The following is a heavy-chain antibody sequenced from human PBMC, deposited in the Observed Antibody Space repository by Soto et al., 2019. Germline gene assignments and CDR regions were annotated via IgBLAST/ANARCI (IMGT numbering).Heavy chain of an antibody. Sequence: QVQLVQSGAEVKKPGASVKVSCKASGYTFTSYGISWVRQAPGQGLEWMGWISAYNGNTNYAQKLQGRVTMTTDTSSSTAFMELGRQRSGDTGVGCWGGGGGGSYRCGYGGQGTLVTVSS. CDR2: ISAYNGNT. J-gene: IGHJ4*02. CDR3: GGGGGGSYRCGY. D-gene: IGHD1-26*01. V-gene: IGHV1-18*01. CDR1: GYTFTSYG.